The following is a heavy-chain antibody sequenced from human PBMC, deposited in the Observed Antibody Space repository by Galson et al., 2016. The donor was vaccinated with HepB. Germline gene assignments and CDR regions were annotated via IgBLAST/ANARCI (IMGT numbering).Heavy chain of an antibody. J-gene: IGHJ4*02. CDR1: RFTGSSNY. CDR2: MHSGGTT. CDR3: ARAPVTSTTCCYYFDY. D-gene: IGHD2-2*01. Sequence: SLRLSCAAARFTGSSNYMSWVRQAPGKGLEWVSIMHSGGTTYYADSVKGRITISKDNSKNTLYLQMNSLRAEDTAVYYCARAPVTSTTCCYYFDYWGQGTLVTVSS. V-gene: IGHV3-53*01.